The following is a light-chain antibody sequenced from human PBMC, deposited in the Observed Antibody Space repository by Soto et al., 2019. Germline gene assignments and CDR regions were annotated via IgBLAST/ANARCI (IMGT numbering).Light chain of an antibody. CDR3: QHRSNWPPGIT. CDR1: QSVYNNY. CDR2: GAS. V-gene: IGKV3D-20*02. Sequence: EIVLTQAPGTLSFSPGERATLSCRASQSVYNNYLAWYQHKPGQAPRLLIYGASNRATGIPDRFSGSESGTDFTLTISSLEPEEFAGYYGQHRSNWPPGITVGQGTRLELK. J-gene: IGKJ5*01.